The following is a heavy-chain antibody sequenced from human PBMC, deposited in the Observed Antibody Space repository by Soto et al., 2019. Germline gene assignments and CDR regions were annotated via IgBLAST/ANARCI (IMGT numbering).Heavy chain of an antibody. Sequence: HPGGSLRLSCAASGFTFSTYAMEWVRQAPGKGLDWVALISYDGNNKYYADSVKGRFTISRDNSKNTLSLQMNSLRPEDTALYYCARPVEPFYYYGMDVWGHGTTVTVSS. V-gene: IGHV3-30-3*01. J-gene: IGHJ6*02. CDR2: ISYDGNNK. CDR1: GFTFSTYA. CDR3: ARPVEPFYYYGMDV.